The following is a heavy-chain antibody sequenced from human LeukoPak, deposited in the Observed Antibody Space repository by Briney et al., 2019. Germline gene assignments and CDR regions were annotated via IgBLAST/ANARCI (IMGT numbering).Heavy chain of an antibody. CDR1: GGPISSYY. CDR2: VSYRGDT. CDR3: ARLFSGRYGEY. D-gene: IGHD3-10*01. J-gene: IGHJ4*02. Sequence: SETLSLTCTVFGGPISSYYWSWIRQPPGKGLEWIGYVSYRGDTNYNPSLKSRVTISVDTSKSQFSLRLSSVTAADTAVYHCARLFSGRYGEYWGQGTLVTVSS. V-gene: IGHV4-59*12.